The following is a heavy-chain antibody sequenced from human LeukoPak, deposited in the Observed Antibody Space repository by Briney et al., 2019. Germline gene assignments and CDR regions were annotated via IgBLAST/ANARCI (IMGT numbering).Heavy chain of an antibody. Sequence: PGGSLRLSCAASGLTVISNYMSWVRQAPGKGLECVSVIHDGGITYYADSVKGRFTISRDNSKNTVYLQMNSLRAGDTAVYYCARTHPTGYFDYWGQGTLVTVSS. CDR3: ARTHPTGYFDY. D-gene: IGHD1-14*01. V-gene: IGHV3-53*01. J-gene: IGHJ4*02. CDR1: GLTVISNY. CDR2: IHDGGIT.